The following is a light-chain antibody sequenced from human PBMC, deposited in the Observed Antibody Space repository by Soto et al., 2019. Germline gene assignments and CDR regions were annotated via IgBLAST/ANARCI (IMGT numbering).Light chain of an antibody. CDR2: GAS. Sequence: ETAMTQSPATLSASPGERVTLSCRASQSVSSYLAWYQLKAGQAPRLLIYGASTRATGVPARFSGSGSGTEFPLTISSLQSEDFAVYYCQHYNNWPYTFGQGTELEIK. CDR3: QHYNNWPYT. J-gene: IGKJ2*01. CDR1: QSVSSY. V-gene: IGKV3-15*01.